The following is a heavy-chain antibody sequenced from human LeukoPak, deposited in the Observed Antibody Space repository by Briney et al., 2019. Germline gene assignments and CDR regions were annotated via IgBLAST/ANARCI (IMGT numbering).Heavy chain of an antibody. CDR3: ARAAYCSGASCYFDY. J-gene: IGHJ4*02. V-gene: IGHV4-4*07. CDR1: GGTITTYS. Sequence: PSETLSLTCTASGGTITTYSWSWIRQPAGKGLELIGRIYASGSTTYNPSLKSRVTMSVDTSKNQFSVRLTSAAAADTAVHYCARAAYCSGASCYFDYWGQGTLVTVSS. D-gene: IGHD2-15*01. CDR2: IYASGST.